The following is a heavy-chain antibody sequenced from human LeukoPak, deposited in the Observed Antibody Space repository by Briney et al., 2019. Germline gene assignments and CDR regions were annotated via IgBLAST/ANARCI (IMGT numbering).Heavy chain of an antibody. CDR2: IKSKTDGGTT. CDR3: TRQQLVFDY. V-gene: IGHV3-15*01. Sequence: GETLRLSCAASGFTFSNAWMSWVRQAPGKGLEWVGHIKSKTDGGTTDYAAPVKGRFTISRDDSKNTLYLQMNSLKTEDTAVYYCTRQQLVFDYWGQGTLVTVSS. D-gene: IGHD6-13*01. CDR1: GFTFSNAW. J-gene: IGHJ4*02.